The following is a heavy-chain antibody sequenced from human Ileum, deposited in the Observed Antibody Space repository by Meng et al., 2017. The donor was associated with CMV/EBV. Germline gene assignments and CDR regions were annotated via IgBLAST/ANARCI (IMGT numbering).Heavy chain of an antibody. J-gene: IGHJ6*02. CDR1: GYTFSGYY. Sequence: ASVKVSCKASGYTFSGYYMHWVRQAPGQGLEWMGWISPHGGDTRYAQKFQGRVTMTRDTSISTVSMDLSRLKSDDTAVYYCARGYSEGLDVWGQGTTVTV. V-gene: IGHV1-2*02. CDR3: ARGYSEGLDV. D-gene: IGHD5-18*01. CDR2: ISPHGGDT.